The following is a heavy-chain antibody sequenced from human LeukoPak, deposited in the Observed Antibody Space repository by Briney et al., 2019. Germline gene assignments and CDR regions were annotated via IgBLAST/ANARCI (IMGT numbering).Heavy chain of an antibody. V-gene: IGHV2-5*02. CDR1: GFPLSTSGVG. Sequence: SGPTLVNPTQTLTLTCTFSGFPLSTSGVGVGWIRQPPGKALEWLALIYWDDDKRYSPSLKSRLTITKDTSKNQVVLTMTNMDPVDTATYYCAHRYCSGGSCYRDYYFDYWGQGTLVTVSS. CDR2: IYWDDDK. CDR3: AHRYCSGGSCYRDYYFDY. J-gene: IGHJ4*02. D-gene: IGHD2-15*01.